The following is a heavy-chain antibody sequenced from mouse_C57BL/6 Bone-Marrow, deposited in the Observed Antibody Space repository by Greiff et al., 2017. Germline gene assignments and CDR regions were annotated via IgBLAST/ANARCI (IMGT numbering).Heavy chain of an antibody. CDR3: ARQGHWYFDV. CDR1: GFTFSSYG. CDR2: ISSGGSYT. V-gene: IGHV5-6*02. J-gene: IGHJ1*03. Sequence: DVKLVESGGDLVKPGGSLKLSCAASGFTFSSYGMSWVRQTPDKRLEWVVTISSGGSYTYYPDSVKGRVTISRDNAKNTRYLQMSILKSEDTAMYYCARQGHWYFDVWGTGTTVTVSS.